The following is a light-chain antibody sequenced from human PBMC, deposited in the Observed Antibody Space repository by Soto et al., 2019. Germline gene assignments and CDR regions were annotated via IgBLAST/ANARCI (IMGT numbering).Light chain of an antibody. V-gene: IGKV2-28*01. CDR1: QSLLHSNGYNS. CDR2: LGS. J-gene: IGKJ2*01. CDR3: MQALQTLRYT. Sequence: DIVMTQSPLSLPVTPGEPASISCRSSQSLLHSNGYNSLVWYLQKPGQSPQLLIYLGSNRSSGVTDRFSSRGSGTNFTLQISRGEAEDVGVYYYMQALQTLRYTFGQGTKLEIK.